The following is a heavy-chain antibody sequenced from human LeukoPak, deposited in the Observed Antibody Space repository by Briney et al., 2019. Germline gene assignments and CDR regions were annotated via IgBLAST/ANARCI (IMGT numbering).Heavy chain of an antibody. CDR3: ARGSYYDSSGCDY. Sequence: KVSCKASGYTFTSYWIGWVRQMPGKGLEWMGIIYPGDSDTRYSPSFQGQVTISADKSISTAYLQWSSLKASDTAMYYCARGSYYDSSGCDYWGQGTLVTVSS. CDR1: GYTFTSYW. D-gene: IGHD3-22*01. CDR2: IYPGDSDT. J-gene: IGHJ4*02. V-gene: IGHV5-51*01.